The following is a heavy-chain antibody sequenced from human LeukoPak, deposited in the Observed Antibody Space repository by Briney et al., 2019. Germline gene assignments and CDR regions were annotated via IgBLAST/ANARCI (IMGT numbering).Heavy chain of an antibody. CDR3: ARVAVRGVTYYYYMDV. V-gene: IGHV1-2*02. CDR2: INPNSGGT. J-gene: IGHJ6*03. D-gene: IGHD3-10*01. CDR1: GYTFTGYY. Sequence: ASVKVSCKASGYTFTGYYMHWVRQAPGQGLEWMGWINPNSGGTNYAQKFQGRVTMTRDTSISTAYMELSRLRSDDTAVYYCARVAVRGVTYYYYMDVWGKGATVTVSS.